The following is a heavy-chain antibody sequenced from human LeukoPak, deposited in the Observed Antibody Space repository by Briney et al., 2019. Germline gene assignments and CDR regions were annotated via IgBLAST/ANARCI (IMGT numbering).Heavy chain of an antibody. J-gene: IGHJ4*02. V-gene: IGHV3-33*01. CDR3: ARSTVTNRHYFDY. CDR2: IWFDGGNT. D-gene: IGHD4-17*01. Sequence: PGGSLRLSCAASGFTFSTFDMHWVRQTPGKGLEWVALIWFDGGNTYCTASVKGRFTISRDNSKNTVYLQMNSLRDEDTAVYHCARSTVTNRHYFDYWGQGTQVTVCS. CDR1: GFTFSTFD.